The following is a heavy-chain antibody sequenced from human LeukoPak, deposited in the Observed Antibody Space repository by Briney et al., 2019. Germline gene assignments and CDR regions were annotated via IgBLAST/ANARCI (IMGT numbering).Heavy chain of an antibody. CDR2: INPNSGHT. CDR1: GYNFNNHW. D-gene: IGHD3-3*01. J-gene: IGHJ4*02. V-gene: IGHV1-46*02. CDR3: ARGFVYGDFWSGGEGFDH. Sequence: GASVKVSCKPSGYNFNNHWMHWVRQAPGQGLEWMGIINPNSGHTVYAQKFQGRVTMTRDTSTTTVDMELSSLRSDDTAVYYCARGFVYGDFWSGGEGFDHWGQGSLVTVSS.